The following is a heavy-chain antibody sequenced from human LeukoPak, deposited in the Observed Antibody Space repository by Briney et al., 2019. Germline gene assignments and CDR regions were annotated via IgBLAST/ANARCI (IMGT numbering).Heavy chain of an antibody. J-gene: IGHJ3*02. CDR1: GGSISSYY. CDR2: IYTSGST. CDR3: ARENLWFGESDAFDI. D-gene: IGHD3-10*01. Sequence: SETLSLTCTVSGGSISSYYWSWIRQPPGKGLEWIGRIYTSGSTNYNPSLKSRVTMSVDTSKNQFSLKLSSVTAADTAVYYCARENLWFGESDAFDIWGQGTMVTVSS. V-gene: IGHV4-4*07.